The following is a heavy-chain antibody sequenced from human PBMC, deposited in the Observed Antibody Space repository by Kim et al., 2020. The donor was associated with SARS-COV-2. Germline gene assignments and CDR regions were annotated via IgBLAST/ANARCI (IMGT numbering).Heavy chain of an antibody. V-gene: IGHV4-34*01. CDR1: GGSFSGYY. CDR3: ARPTPRRNSSGWYDY. J-gene: IGHJ4*02. D-gene: IGHD6-19*01. CDR2: INHSGST. Sequence: SETLSLTCAVYGGSFSGYYWSWIRQPPGKGLEWIGEINHSGSTNYNPSLKSRVTISVDTSKNQFSLKLSSVTAADTAVYYCARPTPRRNSSGWYDYWGQGTLVTVSS.